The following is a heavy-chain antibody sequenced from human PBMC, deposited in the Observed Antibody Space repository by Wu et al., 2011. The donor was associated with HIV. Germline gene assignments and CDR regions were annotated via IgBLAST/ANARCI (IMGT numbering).Heavy chain of an antibody. J-gene: IGHJ4*02. CDR2: VDPEDGET. CDR3: ATSEVIGTPHY. D-gene: IGHD2-15*01. V-gene: IGHV1-69-2*01. Sequence: VQSGAEVKKPGATVKISCKLSGYTFTDYYIYWVQQAPGKGLEWMGLVDPEDGETIYAEKFQGRVTITADTSKNTAYMELSSLKSEDTSVVYCATSEVIGTPHYWGQGTLITVSS. CDR1: GYTFTDYY.